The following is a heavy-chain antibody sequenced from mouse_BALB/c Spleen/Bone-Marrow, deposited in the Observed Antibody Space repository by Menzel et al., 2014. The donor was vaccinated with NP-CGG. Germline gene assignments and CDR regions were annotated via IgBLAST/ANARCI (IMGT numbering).Heavy chain of an antibody. CDR3: ARYNSGSSQFAY. Sequence: VQLQQSGAELVKPGASVKLSCTASGFNIKDTYMHWVKQRPEQGLEWIGRIDPANGNTKYDPKFQGKATKTADTTSNTSYLQLSSLESVDTAFYYCARYNSGSSQFAYWGQGTLVTVSA. CDR2: IDPANGNT. CDR1: GFNIKDTY. V-gene: IGHV14-3*02. J-gene: IGHJ3*01. D-gene: IGHD1-1*01.